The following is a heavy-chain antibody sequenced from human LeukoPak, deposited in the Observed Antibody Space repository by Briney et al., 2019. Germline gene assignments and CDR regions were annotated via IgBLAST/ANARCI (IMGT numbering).Heavy chain of an antibody. V-gene: IGHV3-7*01. Sequence: GGSLRLSCAASGFTFSSYWMSWVRQAPGKGLEWVANIKQDGSEKYYVDSVKGQFTISRDNAKNSLYLQMNSLRAEDTAVYYCARDYRGYYYYYYMDVWGKGTTVTISS. CDR2: IKQDGSEK. D-gene: IGHD4-11*01. CDR3: ARDYRGYYYYYYMDV. CDR1: GFTFSSYW. J-gene: IGHJ6*03.